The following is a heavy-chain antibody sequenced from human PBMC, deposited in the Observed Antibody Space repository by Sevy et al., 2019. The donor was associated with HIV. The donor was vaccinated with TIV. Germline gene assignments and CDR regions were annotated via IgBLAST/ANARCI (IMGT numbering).Heavy chain of an antibody. CDR2: ISPSGGST. V-gene: IGHV3-23*01. Sequence: GGSLRLSCTASGFTFVSYAMTWVRQAPGKGLEWVSAISPSGGSTYYADSVKGRFTISRDDSKNTVELQMKSLSVEDTALYYCAKEHISVYYWGQGILVTVSS. CDR3: AKEHISVYY. CDR1: GFTFVSYA. D-gene: IGHD6-19*01. J-gene: IGHJ4*02.